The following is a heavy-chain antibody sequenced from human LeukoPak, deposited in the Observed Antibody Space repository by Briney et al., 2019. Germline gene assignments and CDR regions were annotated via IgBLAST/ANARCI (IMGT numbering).Heavy chain of an antibody. V-gene: IGHV1-69*13. CDR1: GYTFTSYD. J-gene: IGHJ3*02. CDR2: IIPIFGTA. CDR3: ARGLREITIFGQVAAFDI. Sequence: SVKVSCKASGYTFTSYDINWVRQAPGQGLEWMGGIIPIFGTANYAQKFQGRVTITADESTSTAYMELSSLRSEDTAVYYCARGLREITIFGQVAAFDIWGQGTMVTVSS. D-gene: IGHD3-9*01.